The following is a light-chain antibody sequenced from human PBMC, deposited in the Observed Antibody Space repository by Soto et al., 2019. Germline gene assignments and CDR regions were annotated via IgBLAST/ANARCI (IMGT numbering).Light chain of an antibody. CDR2: DAS. J-gene: IGKJ1*01. CDR1: QSISSW. Sequence: DIQMTQSPSTLSASVGDRVTITCRASQSISSWLAWYQQKPGKAPKLLIYDASSLESGVPSRFSGSGSGTEFTLTISRLQPDDFATYYCQQYNSYVWTFGQGTKVEIK. V-gene: IGKV1-5*01. CDR3: QQYNSYVWT.